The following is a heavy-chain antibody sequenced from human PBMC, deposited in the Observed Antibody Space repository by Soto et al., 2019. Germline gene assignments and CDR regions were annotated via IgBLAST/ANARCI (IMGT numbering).Heavy chain of an antibody. CDR3: APLLFDSLDS. Sequence: GGSLRLSCAGSGFTFSWYTMNWVRQAPGKGLEWVSSISSSSTYIYYADSVKGRFAISRDSAKNSLYLQMNSLRAEDTAVYYCAPLLFDSLDSWGQGTLVTVSS. V-gene: IGHV3-21*01. CDR2: ISSSSTYI. CDR1: GFTFSWYT. D-gene: IGHD3-22*01. J-gene: IGHJ4*02.